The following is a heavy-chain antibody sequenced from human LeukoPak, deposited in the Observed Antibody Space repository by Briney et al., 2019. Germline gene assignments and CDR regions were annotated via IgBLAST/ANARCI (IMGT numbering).Heavy chain of an antibody. J-gene: IGHJ6*03. V-gene: IGHV1-8*03. CDR1: GNTFTNYD. CDR3: ARVGYSGYDLDYYYYMDV. D-gene: IGHD5-12*01. CDR2: MNPNSGNT. Sequence: ASVKVSCKASGNTFTNYDVNWVRQATGQGLEWMGWMNPNSGNTGYARKFQGRVTITRNTSINTAYMELSSLRSEDTAVYYCARVGYSGYDLDYYYYMDVWGKGTTVTVSS.